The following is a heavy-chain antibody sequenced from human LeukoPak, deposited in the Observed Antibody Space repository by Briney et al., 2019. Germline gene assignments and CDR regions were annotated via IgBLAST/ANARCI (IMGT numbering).Heavy chain of an antibody. CDR1: GFTLSSYW. Sequence: GGSLRLSCAASGFTLSSYWMHWVRQAPGKGLVWVSRINEEGTTIDYADSVRGRLTISRDIAKNTLYLQMNSLRPEDTAVYHCVKDFVGVEEFWGQGTLVTVSS. D-gene: IGHD3-16*01. CDR2: INEEGTTI. J-gene: IGHJ4*02. V-gene: IGHV3-74*01. CDR3: VKDFVGVEEF.